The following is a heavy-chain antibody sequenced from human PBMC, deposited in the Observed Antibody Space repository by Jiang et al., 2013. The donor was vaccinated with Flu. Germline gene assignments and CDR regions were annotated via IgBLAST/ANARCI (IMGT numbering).Heavy chain of an antibody. CDR3: AKASQRYCSGGSCYSGY. Sequence: LSRAASGFTFSSYAMSWVRQAPGKGLEWVSAISGSGGSTYYADSVKGRFTISRDNSQNTLYLQMNSLRAEDTAVYYCAKASQRYCSGGSCYSGYWGQGTLVTVSS. V-gene: IGHV3-23*01. D-gene: IGHD2-15*01. CDR2: ISGSGGST. J-gene: IGHJ4*02. CDR1: GFTFSSYA.